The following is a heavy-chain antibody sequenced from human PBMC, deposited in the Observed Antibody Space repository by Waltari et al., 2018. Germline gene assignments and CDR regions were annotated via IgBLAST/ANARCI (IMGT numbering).Heavy chain of an antibody. Sequence: QVQLVQSGAEVKKPGSSVKVSCKASGGTFSSYAISWVRQAPGQGLEWMGWINPNSGGTNYAQKFQGRVTMTRDTSISTAYMELSRLRSDDTAVYYCASGRGATIALDYWGQGTLVTVSS. CDR1: GGTFSSYA. J-gene: IGHJ4*02. D-gene: IGHD1-26*01. CDR2: INPNSGGT. V-gene: IGHV1-2*02. CDR3: ASGRGATIALDY.